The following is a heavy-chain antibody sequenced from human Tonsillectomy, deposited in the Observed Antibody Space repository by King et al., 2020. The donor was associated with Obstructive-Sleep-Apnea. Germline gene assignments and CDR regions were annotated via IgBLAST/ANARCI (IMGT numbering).Heavy chain of an antibody. J-gene: IGHJ5*02. CDR1: GYSISSGYY. Sequence: QLQESGPGLVKPSETLSLTCTVSGYSISSGYYWGWIRQPPGKGLEWIGSIYHSGSTYYNPSLKSRVTISVDTSKTQFSLKLSSVTAADTAVYYCARGYGGSGIEVWFDPWGQGTLVTVSS. CDR3: ARGYGGSGIEVWFDP. V-gene: IGHV4-38-2*02. D-gene: IGHD3-10*01. CDR2: IYHSGST.